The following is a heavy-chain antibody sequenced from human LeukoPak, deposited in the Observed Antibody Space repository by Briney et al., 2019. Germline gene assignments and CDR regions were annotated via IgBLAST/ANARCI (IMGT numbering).Heavy chain of an antibody. CDR2: MSGYGDST. J-gene: IGHJ4*02. CDR1: GFTFSSYV. CDR3: AKGSGPSRPYYFDY. Sequence: GGSLRLSCAASGFTFSSYVVSWVRQAPGKGLEWVSAMSGYGDSTYYADSVKDRFTISRDNSKNTLYLQMNSLRGEDTAVYYCAKGSGPSRPYYFDYWGQGTLVTVSS. D-gene: IGHD6-19*01. V-gene: IGHV3-23*01.